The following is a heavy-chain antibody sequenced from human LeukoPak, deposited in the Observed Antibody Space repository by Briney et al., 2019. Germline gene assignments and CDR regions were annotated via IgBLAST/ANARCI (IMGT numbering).Heavy chain of an antibody. D-gene: IGHD6-13*01. CDR3: ARHREGKAAANNWFHP. CDR2: IYHGGSNA. Sequence: GGPLKISCKGPGSRFTSYWIGWVRQLPGKGREGMGIIYHGGSNAKYSPSFQGRVPISADKPISPAYLQWSSLKASDTARYYCARHREGKAAANNWFHPWGQGTV. CDR1: GSRFTSYW. J-gene: IGHJ5*02. V-gene: IGHV5-51*01.